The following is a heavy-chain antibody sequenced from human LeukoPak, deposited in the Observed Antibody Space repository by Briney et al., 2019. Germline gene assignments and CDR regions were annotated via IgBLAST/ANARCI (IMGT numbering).Heavy chain of an antibody. Sequence: GGSLRLSCAASGFTFSSYAMSWVRQAPGKGLEWVGRIKSKTDGGTTDYAAPVKGRFTISRDDSKNTLYLQMNSLKTEDTAVYYCTTAEYDSSGYYGDYWGQGTLVTVSS. D-gene: IGHD3-22*01. CDR3: TTAEYDSSGYYGDY. J-gene: IGHJ4*02. CDR1: GFTFSSYA. CDR2: IKSKTDGGTT. V-gene: IGHV3-15*01.